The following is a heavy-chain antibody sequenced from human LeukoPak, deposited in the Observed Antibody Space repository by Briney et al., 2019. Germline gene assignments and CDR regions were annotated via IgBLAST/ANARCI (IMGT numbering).Heavy chain of an antibody. Sequence: SETLSLTCTVSGYSISSGYYWGWIRQPPGKGLEWIGSIYHSGSTYYNPSLKSRVTISVDTSKNQFSLKLSSVTAADTAVYYCARSRYYDSSGYPFDYWGQGTLVTVSS. CDR1: GYSISSGYY. CDR2: IYHSGST. V-gene: IGHV4-38-2*02. CDR3: ARSRYYDSSGYPFDY. D-gene: IGHD3-22*01. J-gene: IGHJ4*02.